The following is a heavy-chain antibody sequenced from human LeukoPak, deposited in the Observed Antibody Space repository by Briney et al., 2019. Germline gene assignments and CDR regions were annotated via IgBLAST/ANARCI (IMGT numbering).Heavy chain of an antibody. V-gene: IGHV1-69*13. Sequence: SVKVSCKASGGTFSSYAISWVRQAPGQGLEWMGGIIPIFCTANYAQKFQGRVTITADESTSTAYMELSSLRSEDTAVYYCARGYSDYYYYYMDVWGKGTTVTVSS. J-gene: IGHJ6*03. CDR2: IIPIFCTA. CDR1: GGTFSSYA. CDR3: ARGYSDYYYYYMDV. D-gene: IGHD3-16*02.